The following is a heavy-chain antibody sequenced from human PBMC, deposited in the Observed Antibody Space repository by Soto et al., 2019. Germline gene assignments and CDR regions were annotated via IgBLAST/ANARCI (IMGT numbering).Heavy chain of an antibody. D-gene: IGHD2-2*01. CDR2: IYHSGGT. CDR1: GYSISSGYY. J-gene: IGHJ1*01. CDR3: AVGYCGSASCPRESFQH. V-gene: IGHV4-38-2*01. Sequence: SETLSLTCAVSGYSISSGYYWAWIRQPPGKGLEWIGTIYHSGGTFHNPSLKSLVTISVDTAKNQFSLKLRSVTAADPAVYYWAVGYCGSASCPRESFQHWGQGTLVTVSS.